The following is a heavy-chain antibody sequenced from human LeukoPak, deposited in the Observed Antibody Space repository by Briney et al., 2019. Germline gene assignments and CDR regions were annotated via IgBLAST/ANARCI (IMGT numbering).Heavy chain of an antibody. J-gene: IGHJ4*02. CDR2: MNTNSGNT. D-gene: IGHD3-10*01. V-gene: IGHV1-8*01. Sequence: ASVKVTCRSSAYTFATYDINRVRQATGQGLEWMGWMNTNSGNTGYAQKFQGRVTMTRNTSMSTAYMELNSLRSEDTAVYYCARANYYGSGKKDLDYWGQGTLVTVSS. CDR1: AYTFATYD. CDR3: ARANYYGSGKKDLDY.